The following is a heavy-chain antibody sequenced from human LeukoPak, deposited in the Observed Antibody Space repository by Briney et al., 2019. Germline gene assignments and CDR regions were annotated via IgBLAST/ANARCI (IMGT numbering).Heavy chain of an antibody. J-gene: IGHJ4*02. Sequence: PSETLSLTCAVYGGSFSGYYWSWIRQPPGKGLEWIGGINHSGSTNYNPSLKSRVTISVDTSKNQFSLKLSSATAADTAVYYCARGVVGATDYFDYWGQGTLVTVSS. D-gene: IGHD1-26*01. CDR3: ARGVVGATDYFDY. V-gene: IGHV4-34*01. CDR2: INHSGST. CDR1: GGSFSGYY.